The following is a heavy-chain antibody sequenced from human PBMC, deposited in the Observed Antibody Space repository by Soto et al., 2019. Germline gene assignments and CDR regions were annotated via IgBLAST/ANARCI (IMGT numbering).Heavy chain of an antibody. D-gene: IGHD2-15*01. CDR3: ARSQGGSSSLDIYYYCYYGMDV. CDR1: GGTFSSYA. J-gene: IGHJ6*02. Sequence: QVQLVQSGAEVKKPGSSVKVSCKAPGGTFSSYAISWVRQAPGQGLEWMGGIIPIFGTANYAQKFQGRVTITAGESTSTGYMGLSRLRSEDTAVYYCARSQGGSSSLDIYYYCYYGMDVWGQGTTVTVSS. CDR2: IIPIFGTA. V-gene: IGHV1-69*01.